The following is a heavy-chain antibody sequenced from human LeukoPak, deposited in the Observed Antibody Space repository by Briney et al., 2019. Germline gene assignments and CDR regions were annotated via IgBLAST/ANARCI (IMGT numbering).Heavy chain of an antibody. D-gene: IGHD5-12*01. CDR2: IRNKRNGYAT. CDR1: GFTFTDSP. Sequence: GGSLRLSCAASGFTFTDSPMYWVRQAPGKGLEWVGRIRNKRNGYATAYAVSLKGRFTISRDNSKNTLYLQMNSLRAEDTAVYYCARGPSGYHNTGGQGTLVTVSS. CDR3: ARGPSGYHNT. J-gene: IGHJ4*02. V-gene: IGHV3-73*01.